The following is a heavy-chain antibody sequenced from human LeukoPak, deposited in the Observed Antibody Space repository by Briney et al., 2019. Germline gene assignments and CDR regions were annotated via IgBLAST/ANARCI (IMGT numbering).Heavy chain of an antibody. Sequence: GGSMRLSCAASGLAFSAYKMHWVRQAPRKGLVWVSRISTDGYTTDYADFVQGRFTASRDNTKNTWSLEMNSLRAEDTVVYYCVVGGSPGYWGQGTLVTVSS. CDR2: ISTDGYTT. CDR3: VVGGSPGY. J-gene: IGHJ4*02. D-gene: IGHD2-15*01. CDR1: GLAFSAYK. V-gene: IGHV3-74*01.